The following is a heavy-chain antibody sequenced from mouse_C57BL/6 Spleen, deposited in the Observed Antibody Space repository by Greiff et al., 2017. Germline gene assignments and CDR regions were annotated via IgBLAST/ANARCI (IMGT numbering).Heavy chain of an antibody. CDR1: GYAFSSSW. CDR2: IYPGDGDT. V-gene: IGHV1-82*01. Sequence: QVQLQQSGPELVKPGASVKISCKASGYAFSSSWMNWVKQRPGKGLEWIGRIYPGDGDTNYNGTFTGKATLTADKSSSTAYMQLSSLTAEDSAVSFCARRGDYYGSYDYWGQGTTLTVSS. CDR3: ARRGDYYGSYDY. J-gene: IGHJ2*01. D-gene: IGHD1-1*01.